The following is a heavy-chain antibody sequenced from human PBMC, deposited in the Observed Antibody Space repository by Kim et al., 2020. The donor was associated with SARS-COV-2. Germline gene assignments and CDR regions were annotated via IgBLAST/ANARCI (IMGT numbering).Heavy chain of an antibody. CDR3: VRESNYNYVS. CDR1: GFTFSGYW. Sequence: GGSLRLSCAASGFTFSGYWMHWVRRAPGKGLVWVSLIKSDGSTTDYADSVKGRFTISRDNAKNTLYLQMNSLRDEDTAVYYCVRESNYNYVSWGQGTLVTVCS. CDR2: IKSDGSTT. D-gene: IGHD4-4*01. V-gene: IGHV3-74*01. J-gene: IGHJ5*02.